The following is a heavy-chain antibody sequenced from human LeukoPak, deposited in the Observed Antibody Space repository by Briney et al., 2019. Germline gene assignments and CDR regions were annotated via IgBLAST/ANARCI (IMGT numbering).Heavy chain of an antibody. CDR3: ARENHGDYDFDY. CDR2: IYTSGST. D-gene: IGHD4-17*01. V-gene: IGHV4-61*02. Sequence: PSETLSLTCTVSGGSISSGSYYWSWIRQPAGKGLEWIGRIYTSGSTNYNPSLKSRVTISVDTSKNQFSLKLSSVTAADTAVYYCARENHGDYDFDYWGQGTLVTVSS. CDR1: GGSISSGSYY. J-gene: IGHJ4*02.